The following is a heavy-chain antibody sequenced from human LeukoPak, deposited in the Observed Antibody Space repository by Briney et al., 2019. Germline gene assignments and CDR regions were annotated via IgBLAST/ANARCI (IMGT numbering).Heavy chain of an antibody. Sequence: XXXAAXXFTFXSXXMHWVRXAPGKXLEXXXVIXYDGSNKYYADSVKGRFTISRDSAKNSLYLQMNSLRAEDTAVYYCAREKITYYYDSSGYQDYWGQGTLVTVSS. CDR1: XFTFXSXX. J-gene: IGHJ4*02. V-gene: IGHV3-30-3*01. D-gene: IGHD3-22*01. CDR3: AREKITYYYDSSGYQDY. CDR2: IXYDGSNK.